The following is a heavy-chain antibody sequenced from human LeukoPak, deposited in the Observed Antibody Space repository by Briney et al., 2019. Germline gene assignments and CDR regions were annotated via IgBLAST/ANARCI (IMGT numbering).Heavy chain of an antibody. Sequence: GGSLRLSCAASGFIFSSYWMSWVRQAPGKGLEWVANIKQDGSDKFYVDSVKGRFTISRDSAKNSLYLQMNSLRAEDTAVYYCAIVLSGAPDGFDIWGQGTTVTVSS. CDR1: GFIFSSYW. CDR2: IKQDGSDK. V-gene: IGHV3-7*01. J-gene: IGHJ3*02. CDR3: AIVLSGAPDGFDI.